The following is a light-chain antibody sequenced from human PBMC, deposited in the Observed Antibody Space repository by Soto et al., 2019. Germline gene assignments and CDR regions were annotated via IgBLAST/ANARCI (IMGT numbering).Light chain of an antibody. V-gene: IGLV2-23*01. CDR3: CSYAGGRTFV. J-gene: IGLJ1*01. Sequence: QAVLTQPASVSGSPGQSITISCTGTSSDVGSYNLVSWYQQYPGKAPKVIIYEGNKRPSGVSFRFSGSKSGNTASLTISGLQAADEADYYCCSYAGGRTFVFGTQTQLTVL. CDR1: SSDVGSYNL. CDR2: EGN.